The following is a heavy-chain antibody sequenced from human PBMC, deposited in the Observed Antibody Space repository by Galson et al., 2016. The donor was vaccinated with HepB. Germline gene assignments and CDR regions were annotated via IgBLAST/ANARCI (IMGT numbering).Heavy chain of an antibody. CDR3: ARLGERRATEPVIHFDC. D-gene: IGHD3-10*01. CDR1: GGSISSSHYH. J-gene: IGHJ4*02. Sequence: SETLSLTCSVSGGSISSSHYHWGWLRQPPGKGLEWIGSIHYTGTTYYSPSLKSRVAIAVDTSNNQFSLRLRYMTVADTGVYYCARLGERRATEPVIHFDCWGQGILVSVTS. V-gene: IGHV4-39*01. CDR2: IHYTGTT.